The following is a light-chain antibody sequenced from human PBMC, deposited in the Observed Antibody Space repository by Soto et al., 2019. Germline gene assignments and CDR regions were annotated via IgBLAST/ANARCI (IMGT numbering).Light chain of an antibody. CDR2: GAS. V-gene: IGKV1-39*01. CDR3: QQSYSTPLT. CDR1: QSISTS. J-gene: IGKJ4*01. Sequence: DIPMTQSPSSLSASVGDRVTITCRASQSISTSLNWYQQKVGKAPNLLIYGASTLQSGVPSRFSGSGSGTDFILTISFLQPEDFATYYCQQSYSTPLTFGGGTKVEIK.